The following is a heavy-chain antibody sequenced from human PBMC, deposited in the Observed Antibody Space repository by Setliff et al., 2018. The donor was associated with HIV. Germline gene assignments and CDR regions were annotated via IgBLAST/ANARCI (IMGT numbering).Heavy chain of an antibody. CDR2: IKDKTDGATT. V-gene: IGHV3-15*01. Sequence: GGSRLSCAAAGFTFSNAWMDWVRQATGGGLEWVGRIKDKTDGATTDYAAPVKGRFTISRDDSKHTLYLQMNSLKTEDTAVYYCATDDLHIWGNYRVGVVDYWGQGVLVTVSS. CDR1: GFTFSNAW. D-gene: IGHD3-16*02. J-gene: IGHJ4*02. CDR3: ATDDLHIWGNYRVGVVDY.